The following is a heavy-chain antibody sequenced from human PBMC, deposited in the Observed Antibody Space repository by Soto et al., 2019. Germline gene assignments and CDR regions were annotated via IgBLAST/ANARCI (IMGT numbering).Heavy chain of an antibody. CDR2: IWNDGIRK. Sequence: PGWSLRLSCAASGFTFSRYGMHLVRQAPGKGLEWVALIWNDGIRKVYVDSVKGRFTISRDNSKNTLDLQMNSLRAEDTAVYYCGRDDDNDDNAIEYWGAGTLVTVSS. J-gene: IGHJ4*02. CDR1: GFTFSRYG. D-gene: IGHD3-9*01. CDR3: GRDDDNDDNAIEY. V-gene: IGHV3-33*01.